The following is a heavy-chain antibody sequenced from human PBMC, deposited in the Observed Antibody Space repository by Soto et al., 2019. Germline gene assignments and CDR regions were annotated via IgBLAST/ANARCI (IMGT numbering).Heavy chain of an antibody. D-gene: IGHD3-10*01. CDR1: GFNLKDAW. V-gene: IGHV3-15*07. J-gene: IGHJ4*02. Sequence: GGSLRLSCAVPGFNLKDAWMNWVRQAPGKGLEWVGLLKSKSDGGTTDYAAPVKGRFTIFRDDSKNTLYLQMSSLKSEDTAFYYCATRATYGSGTYYVIWGQGTLVTVSS. CDR3: ATRATYGSGTYYVI. CDR2: LKSKSDGGTT.